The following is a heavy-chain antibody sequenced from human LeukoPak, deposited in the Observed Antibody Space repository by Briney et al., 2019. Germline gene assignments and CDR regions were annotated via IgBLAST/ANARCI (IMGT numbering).Heavy chain of an antibody. CDR1: GFTFNTYA. V-gene: IGHV3-23*01. Sequence: GGPLRLSCAASGFTFNTYAMSWVRQAPGKGLEWVSSISENGESTYYADSVKGRFTISRDNSRNTLYLQMNSLRAEDTAVYYCASYFHYGDYASLWYWGQGTLVTVSS. J-gene: IGHJ4*02. CDR2: ISENGEST. CDR3: ASYFHYGDYASLWY. D-gene: IGHD4-17*01.